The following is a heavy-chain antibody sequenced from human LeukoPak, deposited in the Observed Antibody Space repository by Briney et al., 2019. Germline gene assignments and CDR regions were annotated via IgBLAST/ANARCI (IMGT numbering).Heavy chain of an antibody. J-gene: IGHJ5*02. D-gene: IGHD1-26*01. Sequence: GASGKVSCKASGYTFTSYGISWVRQAPGQGLEWMGWISAYNGNTNYAQKLQGRVTMTTDTSTSTAYMELRSLRSDDTAVYYCARDTKRSRARWENLGFDPWGQGTLVTVSS. CDR1: GYTFTSYG. CDR2: ISAYNGNT. CDR3: ARDTKRSRARWENLGFDP. V-gene: IGHV1-18*01.